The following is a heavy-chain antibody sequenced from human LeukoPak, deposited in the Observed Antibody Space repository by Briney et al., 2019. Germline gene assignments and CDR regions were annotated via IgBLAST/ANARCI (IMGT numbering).Heavy chain of an antibody. CDR1: GFTFDDYA. D-gene: IGHD3-10*01. V-gene: IGHV3-9*01. J-gene: IGHJ4*02. CDR3: ANPPKYYYGAGSYSTAYFDY. Sequence: GGSLRLSCAASGFTFDDYAMHWVRQAPGKGLEWVSGISWNSGSIGYADSVKGRFTISRDNAKNSLYLQMNSLRAEDTALYYCANPPKYYYGAGSYSTAYFDYWGQGTLVTVSS. CDR2: ISWNSGSI.